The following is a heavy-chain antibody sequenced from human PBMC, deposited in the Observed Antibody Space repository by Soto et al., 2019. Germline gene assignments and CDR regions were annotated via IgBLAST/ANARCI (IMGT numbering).Heavy chain of an antibody. V-gene: IGHV3-30*04. CDR2: ISSDGRNK. J-gene: IGHJ5*02. CDR3: VREGYSSDYYIKWFDP. D-gene: IGHD3-22*01. Sequence: PGGSLRLSCTGSGFTFNTYALHWVRQAPGKGLEWVAVISSDGRNKNYVASVKGRFTISRENSKNTMSLEMDSLQPGDTAIYYCVREGYSSDYYIKWFDPRGQGTQVTVSS. CDR1: GFTFNTYA.